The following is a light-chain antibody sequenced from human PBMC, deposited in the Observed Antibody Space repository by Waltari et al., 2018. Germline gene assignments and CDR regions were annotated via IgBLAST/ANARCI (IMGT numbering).Light chain of an antibody. V-gene: IGKV1-5*03. Sequence: DIQITQSPSTLSASVGDRVTHTCRASQSISTWLAWYQHKPGNAPKLLIYDASNLQSEVPSRFSGSGSGTEFALTISSLQPADFPTYYCQHYSNYPRTFGQGTKVEIK. CDR1: QSISTW. J-gene: IGKJ1*01. CDR3: QHYSNYPRT. CDR2: DAS.